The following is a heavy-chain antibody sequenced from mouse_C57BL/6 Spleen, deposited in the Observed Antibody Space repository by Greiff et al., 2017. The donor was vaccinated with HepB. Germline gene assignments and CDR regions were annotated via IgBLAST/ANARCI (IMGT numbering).Heavy chain of an antibody. V-gene: IGHV14-1*01. CDR2: IDPEDGDT. D-gene: IGHD2-3*01. CDR1: GFNIKDYY. Sequence: VQLQQSGAELVRPGASVKLSCTASGFNIKDYYMHWVKQRPEQGLEWIGRIDPEDGDTEYAPKFQGKATMTAETSSNTSYLQLSSLTSEDTAVYYCTKDGPPYYFDYWGQGTTLTVSS. J-gene: IGHJ2*01. CDR3: TKDGPPYYFDY.